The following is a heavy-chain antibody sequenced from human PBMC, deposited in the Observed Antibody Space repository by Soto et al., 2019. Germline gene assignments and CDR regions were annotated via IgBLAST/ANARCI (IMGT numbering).Heavy chain of an antibody. CDR1: GFTFTSSA. D-gene: IGHD3-22*01. CDR2: IVVGSGNT. V-gene: IGHV1-58*01. CDR3: AAWGGGYYNHDAFDI. Sequence: SVKVSCKASGFTFTSSAVQWVRQARGQRLEWIGWIVVGSGNTNYAQKFQERVTITRDMSTSTAYMELSSLRSEDTAVYYCAAWGGGYYNHDAFDIWGQGTMVTVS. J-gene: IGHJ3*02.